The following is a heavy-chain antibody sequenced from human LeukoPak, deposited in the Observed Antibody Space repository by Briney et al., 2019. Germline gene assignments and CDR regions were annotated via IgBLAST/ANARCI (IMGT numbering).Heavy chain of an antibody. D-gene: IGHD6-6*01. CDR1: GFTFSSYA. Sequence: GGSLRLSCAASGFTFSSYAMSWVRQAPGKGLEWVSAISGSGGSTYYADSVKDRFTISRDNSKNTLYLQMNSLRAEDTAVYYCARGYSNSGGDYWGQGTLVTVSS. CDR2: ISGSGGST. CDR3: ARGYSNSGGDY. J-gene: IGHJ4*02. V-gene: IGHV3-23*01.